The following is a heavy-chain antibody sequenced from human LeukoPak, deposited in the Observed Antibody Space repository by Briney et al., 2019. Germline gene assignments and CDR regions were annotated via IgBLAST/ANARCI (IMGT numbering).Heavy chain of an antibody. V-gene: IGHV4-39*01. D-gene: IGHD1-14*01. CDR3: VVRVPDDAFDI. Sequence: SETLSLTCSVSGGSISSSNYYWGWMRQSPGQGLEWIGSIHYSGSSYYNPSLKSRVTISVDTPKNKLSLKLSSVTAADTAVYFCVVRVPDDAFDIWGQGTMVTVSS. CDR1: GGSISSSNYY. CDR2: IHYSGSS. J-gene: IGHJ3*02.